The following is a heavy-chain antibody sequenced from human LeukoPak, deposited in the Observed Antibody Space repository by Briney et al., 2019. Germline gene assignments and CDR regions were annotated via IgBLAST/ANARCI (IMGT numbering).Heavy chain of an antibody. D-gene: IGHD7-27*01. CDR2: MNPNSGNT. V-gene: IGHV1-8*03. CDR3: ARMLWGRTRSRTYYFDY. J-gene: IGHJ4*02. Sequence: ASVKVSCKASGYTFTSSDINWVRQATGQRHEWMGWMNPNSGNTGYAQQFQGRVTITGNTSIRTAYMELRSLRSDDTAVYYCARMLWGRTRSRTYYFDYWGQGTLVTVSS. CDR1: GYTFTSSD.